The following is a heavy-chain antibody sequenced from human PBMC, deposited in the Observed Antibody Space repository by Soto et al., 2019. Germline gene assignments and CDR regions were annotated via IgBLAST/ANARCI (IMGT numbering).Heavy chain of an antibody. V-gene: IGHV5-51*01. CDR1: GYMFTSFW. J-gene: IGHJ4*02. CDR2: AQPGHSDT. Sequence: PVESLKISCQGSGYMFTSFWICWFLQMPGKGLEWMGIAQPGHSDTRYSPSFQGHVTISADESTNTAYLQWSSLRASDTAMYFCARHGYSSSWYPDHWGQGTLVTVSS. D-gene: IGHD6-13*01. CDR3: ARHGYSSSWYPDH.